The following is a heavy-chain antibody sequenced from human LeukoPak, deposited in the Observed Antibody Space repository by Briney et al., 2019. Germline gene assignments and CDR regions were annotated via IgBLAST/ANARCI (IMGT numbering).Heavy chain of an antibody. J-gene: IGHJ2*01. CDR1: GFTFSSYS. V-gene: IGHV3-30*03. Sequence: PGGSLRLSCAASGFTFSSYSMNWVRQAPGKGLEWVAVISYDGSNKYYADSVKGRFTISRDNSKNTLYLQMNSLRAEDTAVYYCARGSRLYCSSISCSATAPYWYFDLWGRGTLVTVSS. CDR3: ARGSRLYCSSISCSATAPYWYFDL. D-gene: IGHD2-2*01. CDR2: ISYDGSNK.